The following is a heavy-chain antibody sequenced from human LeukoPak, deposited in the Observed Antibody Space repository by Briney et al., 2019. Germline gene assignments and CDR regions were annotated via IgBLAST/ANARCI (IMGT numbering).Heavy chain of an antibody. CDR3: ARGMYLAYGMDV. Sequence: GGSLRLSCAASGFTFDDYGMSWVRQAPGKGLEWVSGINWNGGSTGYADSVKGRFTIPRDNAKNTVYLQMNSLRAEDTAVYYCARGMYLAYGMDVWGQGTTVTVSS. V-gene: IGHV3-20*04. CDR2: INWNGGST. D-gene: IGHD2-8*01. CDR1: GFTFDDYG. J-gene: IGHJ6*02.